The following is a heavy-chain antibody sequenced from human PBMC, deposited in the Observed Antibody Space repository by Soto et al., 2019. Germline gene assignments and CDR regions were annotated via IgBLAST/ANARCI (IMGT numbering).Heavy chain of an antibody. CDR3: ARESGGATATLDYYYFYMDV. D-gene: IGHD5-12*01. J-gene: IGHJ6*03. Sequence: QVQLMQSGAEVQKPGASVTVSCKASGYRFSDYYLHWVRQAPGQGPEWMGWMNPNSGDTKYAQKFKGRVTMTRDTSVRTAFMELNWLKSDDTAVYYCARESGGATATLDYYYFYMDVWGIGTTVTVSS. CDR2: MNPNSGDT. CDR1: GYRFSDYY. V-gene: IGHV1-2*02.